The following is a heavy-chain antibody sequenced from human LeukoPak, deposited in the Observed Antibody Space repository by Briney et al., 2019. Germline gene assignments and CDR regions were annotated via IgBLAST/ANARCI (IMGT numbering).Heavy chain of an antibody. J-gene: IGHJ4*02. CDR2: ISWDGGST. CDR3: AKDSPAAAGPPEYYFDY. Sequence: GGSLRLSCAASGFTFDDYTMHWVRQAPGKGLEWVSLISWDGGSTYYADSVKGRFTISRDNSKNSLYLQMNSLRTEDTALYYCAKDSPAAAGPPEYYFDYWGQGTLVTVSS. D-gene: IGHD6-13*01. CDR1: GFTFDDYT. V-gene: IGHV3-43*01.